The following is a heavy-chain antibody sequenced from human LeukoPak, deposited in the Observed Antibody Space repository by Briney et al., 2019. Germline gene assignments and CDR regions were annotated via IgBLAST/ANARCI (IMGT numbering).Heavy chain of an antibody. J-gene: IGHJ1*01. V-gene: IGHV1-2*02. CDR3: ARVGNFDFWSGYPPEYLDH. CDR1: GGTFSSYA. D-gene: IGHD3-3*01. Sequence: ASVKVSCKASGGTFSSYAISWVRQAPGQGLEWMGWINTISGDTNYLERFQGRVTLTRDTSISTAYMELSSLGSDDTAIYYCARVGNFDFWSGYPPEYLDHWGQGTLVTVSS. CDR2: INTISGDT.